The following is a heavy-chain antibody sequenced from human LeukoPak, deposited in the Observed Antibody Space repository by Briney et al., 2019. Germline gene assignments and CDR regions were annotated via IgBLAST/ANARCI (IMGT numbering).Heavy chain of an antibody. V-gene: IGHV3-30-3*01. D-gene: IGHD3-22*01. CDR1: GFTFSPHA. Sequence: GGSLRLSCAASGFTFSPHAMHWVRQAPGKGLKWVAVISSDGSDKYYADSVQGRFTISRDNSKNTLYLQMNSLRPEDTAVYYCARGAGGYYYNDYYYGMDVWGQGTTVTVSS. CDR3: ARGAGGYYYNDYYYGMDV. J-gene: IGHJ6*02. CDR2: ISSDGSDK.